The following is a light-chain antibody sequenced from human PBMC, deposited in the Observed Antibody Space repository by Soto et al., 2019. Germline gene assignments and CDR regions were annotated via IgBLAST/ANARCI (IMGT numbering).Light chain of an antibody. V-gene: IGKV1-5*01. J-gene: IGKJ4*01. CDR3: QQLNGYVALT. Sequence: DIQMTQSPSTLSASVGDRVTITCRASQSINIWLSWFQQKPGRAPKLLIYDASSLLSGVPSRFSGSGSGTEFTLTISSLQPDDFATYYCQQLNGYVALTFGGGTKVELK. CDR1: QSINIW. CDR2: DAS.